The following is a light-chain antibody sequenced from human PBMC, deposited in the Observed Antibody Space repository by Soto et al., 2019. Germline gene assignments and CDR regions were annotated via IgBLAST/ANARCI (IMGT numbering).Light chain of an antibody. CDR1: SDIRGYY. CDR2: STN. Sequence: SDIRGYYVNLFRQRPGATRRLLIASTNQPPSGVPDRFSGSKSGTSGSLAISGLQSGDEAEYFCAAWDESLNGFVFGAGTKVTVL. CDR3: AAWDESLNGFV. V-gene: IGLV1-44*01. J-gene: IGLJ1*01.